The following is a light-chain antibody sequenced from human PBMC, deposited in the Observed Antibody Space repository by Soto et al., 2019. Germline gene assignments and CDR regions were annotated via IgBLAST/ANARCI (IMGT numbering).Light chain of an antibody. CDR2: DNN. CDR1: SSNIGNNY. J-gene: IGLJ2*01. Sequence: QSVLTQPPSVSAAPGQKVTISCSGSSSNIGNNYVSWYQQLPGTAPKLLIYDNNKRPSGIPDRFSGSKSGTSATLGITGLQTGDEADYYCGTWGGSAVVFGGGTKVTVL. V-gene: IGLV1-51*01. CDR3: GTWGGSAVV.